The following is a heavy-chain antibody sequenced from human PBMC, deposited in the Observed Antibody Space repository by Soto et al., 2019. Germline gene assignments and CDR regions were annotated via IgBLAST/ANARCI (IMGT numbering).Heavy chain of an antibody. CDR3: ARDPMYSSSWLDY. CDR2: IWYDGSNK. D-gene: IGHD6-13*01. Sequence: QVQLVESGGGVVQPGRSLRLSCAASGFTFSSYGMHWVRQAQGKGLEWVAVIWYDGSNKYYADSVKGRFTISRDNSKNTLYLQMNSLRAEDTAVYYCARDPMYSSSWLDYWGQGTLVTGSS. J-gene: IGHJ4*02. V-gene: IGHV3-33*01. CDR1: GFTFSSYG.